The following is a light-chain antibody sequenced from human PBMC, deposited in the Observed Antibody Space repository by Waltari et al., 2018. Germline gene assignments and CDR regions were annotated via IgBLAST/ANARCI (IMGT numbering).Light chain of an antibody. J-gene: IGLJ3*02. CDR2: DVT. V-gene: IGLV2-11*01. Sequence: SALTQPRSVSGSPGQSVTISCTGTTNDLGSYNYVSWYQQHPGKAPKLIILDVTKRPPGVPDRVSGSKSGNTASLTISGLRAEDEAEYYCCSYAGSYTWVFGGGTKLTVV. CDR3: CSYAGSYTWV. CDR1: TNDLGSYNY.